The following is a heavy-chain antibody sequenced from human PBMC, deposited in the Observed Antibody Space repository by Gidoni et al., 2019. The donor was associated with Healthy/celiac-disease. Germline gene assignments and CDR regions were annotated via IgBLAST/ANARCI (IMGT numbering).Heavy chain of an antibody. V-gene: IGHV4-39*07. Sequence: QLQLQESGPGLVKPSETLSLTCTVPGGSISSSSYYWGGIRQPPGKGLAWIGSLFYSGSTYTNPSLKRRVTISVDTPKNQFSLKLSSVTAADTAVYYCARGGGDSSVWYSTGPFDYWGQGTLVTVSS. J-gene: IGHJ4*02. CDR3: ARGGGDSSVWYSTGPFDY. CDR1: GGSISSSSYY. D-gene: IGHD6-19*01. CDR2: LFYSGST.